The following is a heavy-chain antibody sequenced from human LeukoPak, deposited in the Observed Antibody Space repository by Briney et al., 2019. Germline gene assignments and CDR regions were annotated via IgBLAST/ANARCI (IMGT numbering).Heavy chain of an antibody. CDR1: GGSFSGYY. Sequence: PSETLSLTCAVYGGSFSGYYWSWIRQPPGKGLEWTGEINHSGSTNYNPSLKSRVTISVDTSKNQFSLKLSSVTAADTAVYYCARKYSWRARAVDYWGQGTLVTVSS. CDR3: ARKYSWRARAVDY. V-gene: IGHV4-34*01. D-gene: IGHD6-6*01. CDR2: INHSGST. J-gene: IGHJ4*02.